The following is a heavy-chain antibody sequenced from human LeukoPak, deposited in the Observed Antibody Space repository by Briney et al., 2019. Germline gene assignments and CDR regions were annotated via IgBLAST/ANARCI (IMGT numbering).Heavy chain of an antibody. D-gene: IGHD6-13*01. CDR2: INPSGGST. V-gene: IGHV1-46*01. Sequence: GASVKVSCKASGYTFTSYYMHWVRQAPGQGLEWMGIINPSGGSTSYAQKSQGRVTMTRDTSTSTVYMELSSLRSEDTAVYYCARGRIAAAGTVPYYFDYWGQGTLVTVSS. CDR3: ARGRIAAAGTVPYYFDY. J-gene: IGHJ4*02. CDR1: GYTFTSYY.